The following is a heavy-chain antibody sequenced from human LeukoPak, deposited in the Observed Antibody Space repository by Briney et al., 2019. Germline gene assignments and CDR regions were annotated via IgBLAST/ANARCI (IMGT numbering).Heavy chain of an antibody. V-gene: IGHV3-48*01. Sequence: GSLRLSCAAFGFTFSNYEMNWVRQAPGKGLEWVSYISSSSSTIYYADSVKGRFTISRDSAKNSLYLQMNSLRAEDTAVYYCASGAAVGASRFDYWGQGTLVTVSS. J-gene: IGHJ4*02. CDR1: GFTFSNYE. CDR3: ASGAAVGASRFDY. CDR2: ISSSSSTI. D-gene: IGHD6-13*01.